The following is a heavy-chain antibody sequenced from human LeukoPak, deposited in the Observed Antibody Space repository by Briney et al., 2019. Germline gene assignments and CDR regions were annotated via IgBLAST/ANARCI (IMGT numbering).Heavy chain of an antibody. V-gene: IGHV3-30*18. CDR1: GFTFSNYG. CDR2: ISYDETNK. Sequence: PGGSLRLSCVASGFTFSNYGMHWVRQAPGKGLEWVAVISYDETNKYYTESVKGRFTISRDRSKNTLYLQMNSLRVEDTAVYYCTQDVSNGYRSVNFDYWGQGILVTVSS. J-gene: IGHJ4*02. D-gene: IGHD6-19*01. CDR3: TQDVSNGYRSVNFDY.